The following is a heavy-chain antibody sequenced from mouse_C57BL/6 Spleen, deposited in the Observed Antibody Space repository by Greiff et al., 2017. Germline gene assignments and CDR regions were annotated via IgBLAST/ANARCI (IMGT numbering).Heavy chain of an antibody. Sequence: EVMLVESGGDLVKPGGSLKLSCAASGFTFSSYGMSWVRQTPDKRLEWVATISSGGSYTYYPDSGKGRFTISRDNAKNTLYLQMSSLKSEDTAMYYCARSYDGYYGDYWGQGTSVTVSS. J-gene: IGHJ4*01. CDR1: GFTFSSYG. CDR3: ARSYDGYYGDY. CDR2: ISSGGSYT. V-gene: IGHV5-6*01. D-gene: IGHD2-3*01.